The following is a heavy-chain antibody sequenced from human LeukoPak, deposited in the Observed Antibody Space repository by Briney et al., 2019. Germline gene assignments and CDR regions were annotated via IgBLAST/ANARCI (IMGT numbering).Heavy chain of an antibody. V-gene: IGHV4-38-2*02. J-gene: IGHJ3*02. CDR2: IYHSGST. CDR3: AKSYSDRGYDFWSGYYISLAFDI. D-gene: IGHD3-3*01. CDR1: GYSISSGYY. Sequence: SETLSLTCTVSGYSISSGYYWGWIRQPPGKGLEWIGSIYHSGSTNYNPSLKSRVTISVDTSKNQFSLKLSSVTAADTAVYYCAKSYSDRGYDFWSGYYISLAFDIWGQGTMVTVSS.